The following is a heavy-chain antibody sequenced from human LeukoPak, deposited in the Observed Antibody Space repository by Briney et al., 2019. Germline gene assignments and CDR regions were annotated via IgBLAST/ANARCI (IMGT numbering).Heavy chain of an antibody. CDR3: VLYGDYGGDYSYYRMDV. J-gene: IGHJ6*02. D-gene: IGHD4-17*01. Sequence: PGGSLRLSCSASGFTFSSFAMHWVRQAPGKGLEYVSAISSNGGSTYYADTVKGRFTISRDNSKNTLFLQMSSLRAEDTAVYYCVLYGDYGGDYSYYRMDVWGQGTTATVSS. CDR1: GFTFSSFA. CDR2: ISSNGGST. V-gene: IGHV3-64D*09.